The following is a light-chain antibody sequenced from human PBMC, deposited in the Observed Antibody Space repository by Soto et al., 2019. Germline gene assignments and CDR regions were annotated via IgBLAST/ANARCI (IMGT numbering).Light chain of an antibody. V-gene: IGLV2-14*01. CDR3: SSYTISNTLLL. CDR2: EVT. Sequence: QSVLTQPASVSGSPGQSITISCTGASSDIGTYKYVSWYQQHPGKAPKLMIYEVTNRPSGVSNRFSGSKSGNTASLTISGLQAEDEADYFCSSYTISNTLLLFGGGTQLTVL. CDR1: SSDIGTYKY. J-gene: IGLJ2*01.